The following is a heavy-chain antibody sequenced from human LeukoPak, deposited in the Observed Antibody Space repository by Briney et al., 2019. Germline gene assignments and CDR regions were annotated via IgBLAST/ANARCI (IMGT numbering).Heavy chain of an antibody. V-gene: IGHV3-23*01. CDR3: ARDPAPGGWYDY. J-gene: IGHJ4*02. Sequence: GGSLRLSCAASGFTFSSSAMSWVRQAPGKGLEWVSAISASGGSTDYADSVKGRFTIPRDNAKNTLYLQMNSLRAEDTAVYYCARDPAPGGWYDYWGQGTLVTVSS. CDR1: GFTFSSSA. D-gene: IGHD6-19*01. CDR2: ISASGGST.